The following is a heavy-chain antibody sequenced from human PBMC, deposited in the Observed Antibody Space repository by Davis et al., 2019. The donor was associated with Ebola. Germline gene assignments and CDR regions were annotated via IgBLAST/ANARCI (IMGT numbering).Heavy chain of an antibody. Sequence: SETLSLTCAVSGGSISSSNWWSWVRQPPGKGLEWIGEIYHSGSTNYNPSLKSRVTISVDKSKNQFSLKLSSVTAADTAVYYCARDPSGSYLYYFDYWGQGTLVTVSS. D-gene: IGHD1-26*01. V-gene: IGHV4-4*02. CDR2: IYHSGST. CDR3: ARDPSGSYLYYFDY. J-gene: IGHJ4*02. CDR1: GGSISSSNW.